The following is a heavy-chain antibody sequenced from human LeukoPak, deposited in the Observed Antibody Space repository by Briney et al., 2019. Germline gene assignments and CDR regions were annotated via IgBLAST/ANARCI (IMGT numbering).Heavy chain of an antibody. CDR3: ARGGSGSYYYYYGMDV. CDR1: GYTFTSYD. CDR2: INPNSGNT. D-gene: IGHD1-26*01. V-gene: IGHV1-8*01. J-gene: IGHJ6*02. Sequence: ASVKVSCKASGYTFTSYDINWVRQATGQGLEWMGWINPNSGNTGYAQKFQGRVTMTSNTSISTAYMELSSLRSEDTAVYYCARGGSGSYYYYYGMDVWGQGTTVTVSS.